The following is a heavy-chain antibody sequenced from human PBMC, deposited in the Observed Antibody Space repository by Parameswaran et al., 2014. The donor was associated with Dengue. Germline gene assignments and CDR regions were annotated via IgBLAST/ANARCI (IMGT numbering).Heavy chain of an antibody. V-gene: IGHV1-2*02. CDR2: INPNSGGT. CDR3: ARVRGARDFDY. J-gene: IGHJ4*02. Sequence: WVRQAPGQGLEWMGWINPNSGGTNYAQKFQGRVTMTRDTSISTAYMELSRLRSDDTAVYYCARVRGARDFDYWGQGTLVTVSS. D-gene: IGHD5-24*01.